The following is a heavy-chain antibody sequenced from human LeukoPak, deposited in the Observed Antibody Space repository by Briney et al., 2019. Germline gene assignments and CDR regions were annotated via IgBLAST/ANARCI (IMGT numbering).Heavy chain of an antibody. V-gene: IGHV4-39*01. Sequence: PSETLSLTCTVSGGSISSSSYYWGWIRQPPGKGLEWIGSSYYSGSTYYNPSLKSRVTISVDTSKNQFSLKLSSVTAADTAVYYCASRLLWFGEFPRAFDIWGQGTMVTVSS. D-gene: IGHD3-10*01. CDR3: ASRLLWFGEFPRAFDI. CDR2: SYYSGST. CDR1: GGSISSSSYY. J-gene: IGHJ3*02.